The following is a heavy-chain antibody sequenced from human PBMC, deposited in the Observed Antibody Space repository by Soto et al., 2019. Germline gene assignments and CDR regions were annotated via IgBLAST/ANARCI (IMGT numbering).Heavy chain of an antibody. CDR1: GFTFSSYA. Sequence: QVQLVESGGGVVQPGRSLRLSCAASGFTFSSYAMHWVRQAPGKGLEWVAVISYDGSNKYYADSVKGRFTISRDNSKNTLYLQMNSLGAEDTAVYYCARDRLRYNWKDFPYNYYGMDVWGQGNTVTVSS. CDR3: ARDRLRYNWKDFPYNYYGMDV. J-gene: IGHJ6*02. D-gene: IGHD1-1*01. CDR2: ISYDGSNK. V-gene: IGHV3-30-3*01.